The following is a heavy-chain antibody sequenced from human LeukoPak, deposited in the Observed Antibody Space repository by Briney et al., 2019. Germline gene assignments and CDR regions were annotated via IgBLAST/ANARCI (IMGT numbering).Heavy chain of an antibody. CDR1: GGSFTDYF. V-gene: IGHV4-34*01. CDR2: INHSGST. J-gene: IGHJ5*02. CDR3: ATGGQRWFDP. Sequence: SETLSLTCAVYGGSFTDYFWSWIRQAPGKGLEWIGRINHSGSTNYQPSLRTRVTISVDTSKNQFSLKLTSVTAADTAVYHCATGGQRWFDPWGRGTPVTVSS.